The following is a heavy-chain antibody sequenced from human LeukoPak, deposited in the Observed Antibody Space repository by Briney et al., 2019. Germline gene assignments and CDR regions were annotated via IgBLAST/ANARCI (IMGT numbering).Heavy chain of an antibody. CDR1: GFTFRNYW. V-gene: IGHV3-74*01. CDR2: IDGDGNNI. D-gene: IGHD6-13*01. Sequence: PGGSLRLSCAHSGFTFRNYWMLWVRQAPGTGLVWVSRIDGDGNNINHADSVKGRFTISRDNAKNTLYLQLNSLRVEDTAVYYCARDRGSWTGFDYWGQGTLVTASS. J-gene: IGHJ4*02. CDR3: ARDRGSWTGFDY.